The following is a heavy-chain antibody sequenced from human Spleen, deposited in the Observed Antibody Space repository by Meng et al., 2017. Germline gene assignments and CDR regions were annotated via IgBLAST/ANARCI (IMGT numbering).Heavy chain of an antibody. J-gene: IGHJ4*02. Sequence: GGSLRLSCAASGFTSDNYGMSWVRQAPGKGLEWVSAIDGYGTGTYYPDSVKGRFTISRDNSKNTLYLQTNSLRAEDTAVYYCAKDPCQYYFHYWGQGTLVTVSS. CDR2: IDGYGTGT. CDR1: GFTSDNYG. V-gene: IGHV3-23*01. CDR3: AKDPCQYYFHY.